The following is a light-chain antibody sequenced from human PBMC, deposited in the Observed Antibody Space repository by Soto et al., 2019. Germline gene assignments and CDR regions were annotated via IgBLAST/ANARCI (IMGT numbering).Light chain of an antibody. V-gene: IGLV2-14*01. CDR1: SSDVGGYNY. Sequence: QSALTQPASLSGSPGQSITISCTGTSSDVGGYNYVSWYQQHPGKAPKLMIYDVSNRPSGVSNRFSGSKSGNTASLTISGLQAEDEADYYCSSYTSSSAYVFGTGTEVT. CDR2: DVS. J-gene: IGLJ1*01. CDR3: SSYTSSSAYV.